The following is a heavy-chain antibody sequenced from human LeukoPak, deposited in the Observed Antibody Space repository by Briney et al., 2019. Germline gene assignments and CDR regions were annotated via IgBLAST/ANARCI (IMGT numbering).Heavy chain of an antibody. D-gene: IGHD6-19*01. CDR1: GGSISNNY. V-gene: IGHV4-59*01. Sequence: SETLSLTCTVSGGSISNNYWSWIRQPPGKGLEWIGYISYSGSTNYNPSFKNRVTISVDPSKNQFSLKLSSVTAADTAVYYCARDNSGWLVNFDYWGQGTLVTVSS. CDR3: ARDNSGWLVNFDY. J-gene: IGHJ4*02. CDR2: ISYSGST.